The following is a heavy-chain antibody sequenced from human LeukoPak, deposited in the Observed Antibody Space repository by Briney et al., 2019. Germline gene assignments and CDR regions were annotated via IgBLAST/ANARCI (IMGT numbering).Heavy chain of an antibody. J-gene: IGHJ6*03. CDR1: GGSISSYY. D-gene: IGHD6-13*01. V-gene: IGHV4-34*01. CDR3: ARGRGVDSSSWYYYMDV. Sequence: SETLSLTCTVSGGSISSYYWSWIRQPPGKGLEWIGEINHSGSTNYNPSLKSRVTISVDTSKNQFSLKLSSVTAADTAVYYCARGRGVDSSSWYYYMDVWGKGTTVTVSS. CDR2: INHSGST.